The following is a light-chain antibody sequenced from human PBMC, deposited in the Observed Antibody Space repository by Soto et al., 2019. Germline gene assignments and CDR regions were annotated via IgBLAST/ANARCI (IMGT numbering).Light chain of an antibody. CDR3: QQYGRSPAT. Sequence: EIVLTQSPGTLSLSPGERATLSGRASQSVSSNYLAWYQQKPGQAPRLLIFGASSRASGIPDRFSGSGSGTDFTLTIGRLEPEDFAVYYCQQYGRSPATFGQGTKVDIK. CDR2: GAS. J-gene: IGKJ1*01. CDR1: QSVSSNY. V-gene: IGKV3-20*01.